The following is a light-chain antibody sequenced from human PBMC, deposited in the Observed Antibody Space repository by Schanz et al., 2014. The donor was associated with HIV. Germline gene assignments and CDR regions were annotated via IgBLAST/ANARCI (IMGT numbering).Light chain of an antibody. CDR1: QSVSSRY. CDR2: GAS. V-gene: IGKV3-20*01. J-gene: IGKJ2*01. Sequence: EIVMTQSPATLSVSPGDRATLSCRASQSVSSRYLAWYQQKPGQAPRLLIYGASSRATGIPDRFSGSGSGTDFTLTISRLEPEDFEVYYCQQYGSSYTFGQGTKLEIK. CDR3: QQYGSSYT.